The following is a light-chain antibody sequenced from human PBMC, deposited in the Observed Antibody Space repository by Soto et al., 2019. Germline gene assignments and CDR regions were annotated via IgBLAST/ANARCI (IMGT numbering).Light chain of an antibody. V-gene: IGKV3-20*01. CDR3: QHYDNSPPSVT. J-gene: IGKJ3*01. CDR2: GAS. Sequence: ETVMRQSPATLSVSPWERATLSCRASQSVSSDYLVWYQQKPGQAPRLLIYGASRRATGIPDRFSGSGSGTDFILTISRLEPEDFAVYYCQHYDNSPPSVTFGPGTKVDIK. CDR1: QSVSSDY.